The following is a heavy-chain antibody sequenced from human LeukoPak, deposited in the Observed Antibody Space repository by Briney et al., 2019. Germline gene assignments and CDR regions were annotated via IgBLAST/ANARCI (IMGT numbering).Heavy chain of an antibody. V-gene: IGHV3-74*03. CDR3: ARDYNKYFNY. D-gene: IGHD1-1*01. CDR1: GFTFSDYW. J-gene: IGHJ4*02. CDR2: INTDMSST. Sequence: GGSLRLSCVASGFTFSDYWMHWVRHVPGKGLVWVSRINTDMSSTVYTDSVKGRFTISRDNAKNSLYLQMSRLRAEDTAMYYCARDYNKYFNYWGQGTLVTVSS.